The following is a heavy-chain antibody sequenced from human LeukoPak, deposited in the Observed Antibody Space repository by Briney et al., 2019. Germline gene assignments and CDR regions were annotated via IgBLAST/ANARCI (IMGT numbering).Heavy chain of an antibody. CDR1: GFTFSSYE. CDR3: ARAALAVDGYNLGT. CDR2: ISRSGSTI. Sequence: GGSLRLSCAASGFTFSSYEMNWVRQAPGKGLEWVSYISRSGSTIYYADSVKGRFTISRDNAKNTVYLQMNSLRVEDTAVYYCARAALAVDGYNLGTWGQGTLVTVSS. J-gene: IGHJ5*02. V-gene: IGHV3-48*03. D-gene: IGHD5-24*01.